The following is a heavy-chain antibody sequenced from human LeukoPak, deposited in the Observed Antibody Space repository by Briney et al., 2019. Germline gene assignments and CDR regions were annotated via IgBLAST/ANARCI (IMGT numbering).Heavy chain of an antibody. CDR3: AREGSWNDY. J-gene: IGHJ4*02. Sequence: SETLSLTCTVSGGSVSSGSYYWRWIRQPPGKGLEWIGYIYYSGSTNFNPSLKSRVTISVDTSKNQFSLKLSSVTAADTAVYYCAREGSWNDYWGQGTLVTVSS. D-gene: IGHD2-15*01. CDR1: GGSVSSGSYY. V-gene: IGHV4-61*01. CDR2: IYYSGST.